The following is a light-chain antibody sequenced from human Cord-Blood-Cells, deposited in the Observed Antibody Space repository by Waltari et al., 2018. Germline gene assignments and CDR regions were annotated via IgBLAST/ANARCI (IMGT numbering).Light chain of an antibody. CDR2: KDS. V-gene: IGLV3-16*01. CDR3: LSADSSATYAV. Sequence: SYELTQPPSVSVSLGQMARITCPGEALPKKYAYWYQQKPGQFPVLVIYKDSERPSGIPERFSGSSSGTILTLTISGVQAEEEADYYCLSADSSATYAVFGGGTKLTVL. CDR1: ALPKKY. J-gene: IGLJ2*01.